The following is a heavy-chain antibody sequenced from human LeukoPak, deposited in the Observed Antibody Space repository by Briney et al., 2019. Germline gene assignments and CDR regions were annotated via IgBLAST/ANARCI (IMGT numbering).Heavy chain of an antibody. V-gene: IGHV1-24*01. Sequence: GASVTVSCTVSGYTLTELSMHWVRQAPGKGLEWMGGFDPEDGETIYAQKFQGRVTMTEDTSTDTAYMELSSLRSEDTAVYYRATASLPAAISHGMDVWGQGTTVTVSS. CDR3: ATASLPAAISHGMDV. CDR2: FDPEDGET. CDR1: GYTLTELS. D-gene: IGHD2-2*02. J-gene: IGHJ6*02.